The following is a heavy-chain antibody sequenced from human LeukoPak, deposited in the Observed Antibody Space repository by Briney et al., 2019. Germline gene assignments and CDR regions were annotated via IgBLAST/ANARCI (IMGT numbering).Heavy chain of an antibody. Sequence: KPSETLSLTCAVYGGSFSGYYWSWIRQTPGKGLEWVGEINHSVSTNYNPSLKSRVTISVDTSKNQFSLKLSSVTAADTAVYYCAREDILTDGYWFDPWGQGTLVTVAS. CDR3: AREDILTDGYWFDP. CDR1: GGSFSGYY. D-gene: IGHD3-9*01. V-gene: IGHV4-34*01. J-gene: IGHJ5*02. CDR2: INHSVST.